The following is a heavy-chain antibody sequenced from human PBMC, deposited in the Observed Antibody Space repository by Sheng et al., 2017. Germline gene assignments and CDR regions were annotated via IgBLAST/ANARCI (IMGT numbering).Heavy chain of an antibody. CDR1: GASIHSPLYF. V-gene: IGHV4-39*07. CDR2: IDSGGIT. J-gene: IGHJ4*02. Sequence: QLQLQESGPGLVKPSETLSLICTVSGASIHSPLYFWGWIRQPPGKGLEWIGSIDSGGITYYNPSLKSRATMSVDTSKNQFSLKLNSVTAADTAVYFCVKDVDPAVDPNFDYWGQGMLVTVSS. D-gene: IGHD5-18*01. CDR3: VKDVDPAVDPNFDY.